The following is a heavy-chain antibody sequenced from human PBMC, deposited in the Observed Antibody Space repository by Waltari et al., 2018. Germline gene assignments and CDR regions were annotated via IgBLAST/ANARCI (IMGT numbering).Heavy chain of an antibody. V-gene: IGHV1-24*01. CDR3: ARYRSMYSSGRYYYYGMDV. J-gene: IGHJ6*02. D-gene: IGHD6-19*01. CDR1: GYTLTELS. Sequence: QVQLVQSGAAVKNPGASVKLSCKVSGYTLTELSMHWVRQAPGHGLEWRGGFDPEDGETIYEQKFQGRVTMTEDTSTDTAYMELSSLRSEDTAVYYCARYRSMYSSGRYYYYGMDVWGQGTTVTVSS. CDR2: FDPEDGET.